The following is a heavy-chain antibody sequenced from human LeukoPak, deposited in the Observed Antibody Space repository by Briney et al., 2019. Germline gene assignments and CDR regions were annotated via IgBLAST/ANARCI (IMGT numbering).Heavy chain of an antibody. CDR1: GFTFSDYY. CDR2: ISSSGSTI. J-gene: IGHJ4*02. D-gene: IGHD3-22*01. Sequence: GGSLRLSPAASGFTFSDYYMSWIRQAPGKGLEWVSYISSSGSTIYYADSVKGRFTISRDNAKNSLYLQMNSLRAEDTAVYYCARTYYYDSSGYYYHWGQGTLVTVSS. CDR3: ARTYYYDSSGYYYH. V-gene: IGHV3-11*01.